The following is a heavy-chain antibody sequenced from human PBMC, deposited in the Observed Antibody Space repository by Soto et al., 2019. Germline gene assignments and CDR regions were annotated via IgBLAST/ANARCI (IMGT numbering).Heavy chain of an antibody. V-gene: IGHV3-7*01. CDR1: GFTFSSYW. CDR3: ARAVKTGYYDY. Sequence: GGSLRLSCAASGFTFSSYWMSWVRQAPGKGLEWVANIKQDGSEKYYVDSVKGRFTISRENAKNSLYLQMNSLRAEDTAVYYCARAVKTGYYDYWGQGTLVTVSS. J-gene: IGHJ4*02. CDR2: IKQDGSEK.